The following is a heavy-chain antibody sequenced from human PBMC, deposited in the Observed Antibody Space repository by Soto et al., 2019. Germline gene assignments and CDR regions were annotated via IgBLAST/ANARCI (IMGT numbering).Heavy chain of an antibody. J-gene: IGHJ4*02. CDR2: VSIGGST. V-gene: IGHV3-23*01. Sequence: RLSCAAPGFTFSSYAMGWVRQGPGKGLEWVAVVSIGGSTHYADSVRGRFTISRDNSKNTLSLQMNSLTAEDTAVYFCAKRRGAGGHFDYWGQGALVTVSS. CDR3: AKRRGAGGHFDY. D-gene: IGHD2-15*01. CDR1: GFTFSSYA.